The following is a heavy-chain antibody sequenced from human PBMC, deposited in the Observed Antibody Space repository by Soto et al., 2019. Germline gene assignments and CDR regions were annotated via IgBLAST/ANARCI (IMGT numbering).Heavy chain of an antibody. Sequence: QVQLQESGPGLVRPSEAVSLTCSISGGSLNNYYWSWIRQPPGQEREWIAYVHDSGNSHYNPSLTSPVTISLATSKNQVSLKLNSVTAADTATYYCARLWGPDNWGIQAFDVWGQGTVVIVSS. CDR2: VHDSGNS. D-gene: IGHD7-27*01. J-gene: IGHJ3*01. CDR1: GGSLNNYY. V-gene: IGHV4-59*13. CDR3: ARLWGPDNWGIQAFDV.